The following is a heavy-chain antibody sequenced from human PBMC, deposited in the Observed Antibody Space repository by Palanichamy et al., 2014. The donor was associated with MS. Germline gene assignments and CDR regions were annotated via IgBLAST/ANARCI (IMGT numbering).Heavy chain of an antibody. CDR1: GASISSSSHY. CDR3: ARGRGRRWQQLTYFDV. V-gene: IGHV4-39*07. CDR2: MSYSGTA. J-gene: IGHJ4*02. Sequence: QVQLQESGPGLVKPSETLSLTCTVSGASISSSSHYWGWVRQPPGKGLEWVGTMSYSGTANQNPSLKSRVSVSRDTSKNEFFLTLTSMTAADTAVYYCARGRGRRWQQLTYFDVWGQGTLVRVS. D-gene: IGHD5-24*01.